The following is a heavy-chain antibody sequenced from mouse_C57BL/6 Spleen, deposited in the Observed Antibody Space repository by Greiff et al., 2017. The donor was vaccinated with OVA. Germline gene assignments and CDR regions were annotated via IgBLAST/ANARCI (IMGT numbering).Heavy chain of an antibody. J-gene: IGHJ4*01. D-gene: IGHD1-3*01. V-gene: IGHV1-82*01. Sequence: SGPELVKPGASVKISCKASGYAFSSSWMNWVKQRPGKGLEWIGRIYPGDGDTNYNGKFKGKATLTADKSSSTAYMQLSSLTSEDSAVYFCARGTNGYAMDYWGQGTSGTVSS. CDR1: GYAFSSSW. CDR3: ARGTNGYAMDY. CDR2: IYPGDGDT.